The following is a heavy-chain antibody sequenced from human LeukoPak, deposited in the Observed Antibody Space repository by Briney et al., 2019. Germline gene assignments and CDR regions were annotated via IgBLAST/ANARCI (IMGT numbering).Heavy chain of an antibody. CDR1: GYTLTELS. CDR2: FDPEDGET. J-gene: IGHJ4*02. V-gene: IGHV1-24*01. Sequence: GASVKVSCKVSGYTLTELSMHWVRQAPGRGREWMGGFDPEDGETIYAQKFRGRVTMTEDTSTDTAYMELSSLRSEDTAVYYCTTFKEMATRGFDYWGQGTLVTVSS. D-gene: IGHD5-24*01. CDR3: TTFKEMATRGFDY.